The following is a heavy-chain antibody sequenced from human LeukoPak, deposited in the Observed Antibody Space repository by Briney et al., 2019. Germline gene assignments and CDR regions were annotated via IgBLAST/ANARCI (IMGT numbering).Heavy chain of an antibody. CDR3: ARSLVKTYYYDSSGSNTFQH. CDR1: GFTFSSYG. J-gene: IGHJ1*01. CDR2: ISYDGSNK. V-gene: IGHV3-30*03. D-gene: IGHD3-22*01. Sequence: PGGSLRLSCAASGFTFSSYGMHWVRQAPGKGLEWVAVISYDGSNKYYADSVKGRFTISRDNSKNTLYLQMNSLRAEDTAVYYCARSLVKTYYYDSSGSNTFQHWGQGTLVTVSS.